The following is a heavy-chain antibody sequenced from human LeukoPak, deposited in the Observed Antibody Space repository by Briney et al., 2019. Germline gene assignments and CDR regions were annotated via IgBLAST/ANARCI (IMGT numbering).Heavy chain of an antibody. CDR2: IYTSGST. V-gene: IGHV4-61*02. CDR3: ARDGSTYYDFWSGYSPSYYYGMDV. J-gene: IGHJ6*02. D-gene: IGHD3-3*01. Sequence: SETLSLTCTVSGGSISSGSYYWSWIRQPAGKGLEWIGRIYTSGSTNYNPSLKGRVTISVDTSKNQFSLKLSSVTAADTAVYYCARDGSTYYDFWSGYSPSYYYGMDVWGQGTTVTVSS. CDR1: GGSISSGSYY.